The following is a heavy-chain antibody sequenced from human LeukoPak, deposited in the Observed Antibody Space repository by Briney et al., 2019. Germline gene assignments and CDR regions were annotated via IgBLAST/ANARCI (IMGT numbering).Heavy chain of an antibody. D-gene: IGHD2-2*01. CDR2: ISGSGGST. CDR1: GFTFSSYA. J-gene: IGHJ4*01. V-gene: IGHV3-23*01. Sequence: GGSLRLSCAASGFTFSSYAMNWVRQAPGKGLEWVSAISGSGGSTYYADSVKGRFTISRDNSKNTLYLQMNSLRAEDTAVYYCAKDRRGGSTSCFDYWGHGTLVTVSS. CDR3: AKDRRGGSTSCFDY.